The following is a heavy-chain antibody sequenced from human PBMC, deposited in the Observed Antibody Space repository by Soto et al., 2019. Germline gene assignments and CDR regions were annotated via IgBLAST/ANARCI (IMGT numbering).Heavy chain of an antibody. Sequence: QVQLVQSGAEVKKPGSSVKVSCKASGGTFSSSAISWVRQAPGQGLEWMGAIIPVFGTAHYAQKFQGRVTITADKPTSTAYMELSRLRSEDTAVYDCARERPERGKDVWGQGTKVTVSS. CDR2: IIPVFGTA. V-gene: IGHV1-69*06. J-gene: IGHJ6*02. CDR3: ARERPERGKDV. D-gene: IGHD3-16*01. CDR1: GGTFSSSA.